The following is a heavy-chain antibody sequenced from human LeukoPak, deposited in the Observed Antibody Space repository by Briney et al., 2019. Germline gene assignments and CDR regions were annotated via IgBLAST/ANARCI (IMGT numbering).Heavy chain of an antibody. D-gene: IGHD3-22*01. CDR3: ARLAYYDSSGYYYYYYMDV. Sequence: SETLSLTCTVSSGSISSNNHFWGWIRQPQGKGLEWIGNIDYSGSTDYNPSLKSRVTISLDTSKNQFSLKLSSVTAADTAVYYCARLAYYDSSGYYYYYYMDVWGKGTTVTVSS. CDR1: SGSISSNNHF. CDR2: IDYSGST. V-gene: IGHV4-39*07. J-gene: IGHJ6*03.